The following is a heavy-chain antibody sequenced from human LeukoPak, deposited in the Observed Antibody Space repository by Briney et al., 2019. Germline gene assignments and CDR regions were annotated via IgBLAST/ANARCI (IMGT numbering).Heavy chain of an antibody. CDR3: AKDVEDYYDSSGYYLGWFDP. D-gene: IGHD3-22*01. CDR2: IRYDGSNK. J-gene: IGHJ5*02. Sequence: PGGSLRLSCAASGFTFSSYGMHWVRQAPGKGLEWVAFIRYDGSNKYYADSVKGRYTISRDNSKNTLYLQMNSLRAEDTAVYYRAKDVEDYYDSSGYYLGWFDPWGQGTLVTVSS. V-gene: IGHV3-30*02. CDR1: GFTFSSYG.